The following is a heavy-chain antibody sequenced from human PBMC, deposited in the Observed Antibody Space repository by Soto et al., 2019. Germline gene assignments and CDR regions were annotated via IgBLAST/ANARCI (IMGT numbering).Heavy chain of an antibody. CDR2: ISSYGSET. Sequence: PGGSLRLSCAASGFTFSRYWMHWVRQAPGKGLVWVSRISSYGSETRHADSVKGRFTIPRDNAKNTLYLQMKSLRADDTAVYYCAKDVKPTNEYYFDYWGLGTLVTVSS. D-gene: IGHD1-1*01. CDR1: GFTFSRYW. J-gene: IGHJ4*02. V-gene: IGHV3-74*01. CDR3: AKDVKPTNEYYFDY.